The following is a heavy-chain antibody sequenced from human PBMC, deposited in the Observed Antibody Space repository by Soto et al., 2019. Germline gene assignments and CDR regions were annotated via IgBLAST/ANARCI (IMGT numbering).Heavy chain of an antibody. D-gene: IGHD3-22*01. V-gene: IGHV4-59*01. CDR1: GASISSYY. J-gene: IGHJ4*02. CDR3: AREVVDSSGYYSPFDY. Sequence: PSETLSLTCSVSGASISSYYWTWIRQPPGGGLEWIGYMHHTQGTNDNPSLRGRVHMSIDTSMNQFSLGLTSVTAADTAVYYCAREVVDSSGYYSPFDYWGQGTLVTVSS. CDR2: MHHTQGT.